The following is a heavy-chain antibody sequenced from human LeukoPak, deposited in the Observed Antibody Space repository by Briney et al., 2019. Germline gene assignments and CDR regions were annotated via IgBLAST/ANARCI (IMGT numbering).Heavy chain of an antibody. D-gene: IGHD6-19*01. Sequence: AGGSLRLSCAASGFTFSSYAMSWVRQAPGKGLEWVSVVSGSGVSTYYADSVKGRFTISRDNSKNTLYLQMNSPRAEDTAVYYCAKGLYSSGWYRGFDYWGQGTLVTVSS. J-gene: IGHJ4*02. V-gene: IGHV3-23*01. CDR2: VSGSGVST. CDR3: AKGLYSSGWYRGFDY. CDR1: GFTFSSYA.